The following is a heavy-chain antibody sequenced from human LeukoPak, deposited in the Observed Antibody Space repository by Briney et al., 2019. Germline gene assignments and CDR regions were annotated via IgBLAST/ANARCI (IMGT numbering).Heavy chain of an antibody. D-gene: IGHD3-16*01. CDR1: GFTFSSYW. CDR2: INSDGSST. CDR3: ARALLRLGDLYDY. V-gene: IGHV3-74*01. J-gene: IGHJ4*02. Sequence: GGSLRLSCAASGFTFSSYWMHWVRQAPGKGLVWVSRINSDGSSTSYADSVKGRFTISRDNAKNTLYLQMNSLRAEDTAVCYCARALLRLGDLYDYWGQGTLVTVSS.